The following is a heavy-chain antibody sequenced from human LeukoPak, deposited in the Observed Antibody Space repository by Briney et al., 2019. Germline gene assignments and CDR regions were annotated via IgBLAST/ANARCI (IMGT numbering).Heavy chain of an antibody. D-gene: IGHD1-26*01. V-gene: IGHV3-53*01. CDR3: ASSYRGKYRAFDT. CDR2: IYSGGST. Sequence: GGSLRLSWAASGFTVGSNYMSWVRQAPGKGLEWVSVIYSGGSTYYADSVKGRFTISRDNAKNTLYLQMNSLRAEDTAVYYCASSYRGKYRAFDTWGQGTMVTVSS. J-gene: IGHJ3*02. CDR1: GFTVGSNY.